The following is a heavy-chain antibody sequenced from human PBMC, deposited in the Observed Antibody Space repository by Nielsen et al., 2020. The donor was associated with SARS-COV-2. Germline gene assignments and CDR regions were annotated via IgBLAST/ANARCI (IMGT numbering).Heavy chain of an antibody. CDR2: ISGYNGDT. D-gene: IGHD3-10*01. J-gene: IGHJ6*03. CDR3: ARDLSGSEKRAYFYYMDV. CDR1: GYNSTNYH. Sequence: ASVQVSCKASGYNSTNYHIHWVRQAPGQRLEWMGWISGYNGDTNYAQKFQGRVTMTTDTSTSTAYMELRSLRSDDTAVYYCARDLSGSEKRAYFYYMDVWGTGSTVTVSS. V-gene: IGHV1-18*01.